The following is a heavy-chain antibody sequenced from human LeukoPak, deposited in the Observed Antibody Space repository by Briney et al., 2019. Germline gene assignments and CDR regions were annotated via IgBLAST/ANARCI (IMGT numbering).Heavy chain of an antibody. CDR3: AKGPTVPLDPYYFDY. J-gene: IGHJ4*02. D-gene: IGHD4-17*01. Sequence: GGSLRLSCAASGFTFSSYAMSWVRQATGKGLEWVSAISGSGGSTYYADSVKGRFTISRDNSKNTLYLQMNSLRAEDTAVYYCAKGPTVPLDPYYFDYWGQGTLVTVSS. CDR1: GFTFSSYA. CDR2: ISGSGGST. V-gene: IGHV3-23*01.